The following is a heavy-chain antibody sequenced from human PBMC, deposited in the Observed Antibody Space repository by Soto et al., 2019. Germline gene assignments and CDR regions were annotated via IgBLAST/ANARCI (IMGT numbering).Heavy chain of an antibody. D-gene: IGHD2-2*01. CDR1: RFTFSSYG. Sequence: PGGSLRLSCVGSRFTFSSYGMHWVRQAPGKGLECVAVISDTGSSHYYAASVEGRFTISRENSKNTLSLHMDRLRVEDTAVYYCAKDRGGDCPDNSCYFGADYWGQGTPVTVSS. CDR2: ISDTGSSH. J-gene: IGHJ4*02. CDR3: AKDRGGDCPDNSCYFGADY. V-gene: IGHV3-30*18.